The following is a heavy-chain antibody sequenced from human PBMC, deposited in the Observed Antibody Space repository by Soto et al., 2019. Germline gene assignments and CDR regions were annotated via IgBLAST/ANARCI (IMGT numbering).Heavy chain of an antibody. V-gene: IGHV3-21*01. CDR3: ARDFWSGYYTGYYYGMDV. CDR2: ISSSSSYI. Sequence: GGSLRLSCAASGFTFSSYSVNWVRQAPGKGLEWVSSISSSSSYIYYADSVKGRFTISRDNAKNSLYLQMNSLRAEDTAVYYCARDFWSGYYTGYYYGMDVWGQGTKVTVSS. J-gene: IGHJ6*02. CDR1: GFTFSSYS. D-gene: IGHD3-3*01.